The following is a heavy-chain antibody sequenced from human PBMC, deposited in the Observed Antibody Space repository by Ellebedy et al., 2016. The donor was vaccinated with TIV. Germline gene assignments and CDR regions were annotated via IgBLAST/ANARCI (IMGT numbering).Heavy chain of an antibody. D-gene: IGHD1-26*01. J-gene: IGHJ4*02. CDR1: GFTFSSNY. Sequence: GESLKISCAASGFTFSSNYMSWVRPAPGKGLEWVSVIYSGGSTYYADSVKGRFTISRDNSKNTLYLQMNSLRAEDTAVYYCARDPSKVGAKWGQGTLVTVSS. CDR2: IYSGGST. V-gene: IGHV3-66*01. CDR3: ARDPSKVGAK.